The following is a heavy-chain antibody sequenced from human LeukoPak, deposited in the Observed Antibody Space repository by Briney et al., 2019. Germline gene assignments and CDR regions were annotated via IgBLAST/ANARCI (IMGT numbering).Heavy chain of an antibody. CDR2: IYYTGNT. Sequence: SETLSLTCTVSGVSISSSYSYWGWIRQPPGMGLEWIGSIYYTGNTYYNASLKSRVSISIDTSKNQFSLKLTSVTAADTAVYYCARQTGSGLFILPGGQGTLVTVSS. CDR3: ARQTGSGLFILP. V-gene: IGHV4-39*01. CDR1: GVSISSSYSY. D-gene: IGHD3/OR15-3a*01. J-gene: IGHJ4*02.